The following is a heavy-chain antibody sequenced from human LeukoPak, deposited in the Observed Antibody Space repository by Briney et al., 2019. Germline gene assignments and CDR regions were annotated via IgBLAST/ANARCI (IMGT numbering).Heavy chain of an antibody. V-gene: IGHV4-59*01. CDR3: AREFKDYYGSGSYAFDI. Sequence: SETLSLTCTVSGGSISSYYWSWIRQPPGKGLEWIGYIYYSGSTNYNPSLKSRVTISVDTSKNQFSLKLTSVAAVDTALYYCAREFKDYYGSGSYAFDIWGQGTMVTVSS. D-gene: IGHD3-10*01. J-gene: IGHJ3*02. CDR2: IYYSGST. CDR1: GGSISSYY.